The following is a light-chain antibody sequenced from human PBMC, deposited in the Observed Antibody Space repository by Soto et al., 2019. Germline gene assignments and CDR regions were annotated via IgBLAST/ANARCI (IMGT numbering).Light chain of an antibody. CDR3: SSYLSSSTRYV. CDR2: DVS. V-gene: IGLV2-14*01. Sequence: QSVLTQPASVSGSPGQSITISCTGTSGDVASYNYVSWYQQHPGKAPQVLIYDVSSRPSGISSRFSGSKSGNTASLTISGLQAEVEADYYCSSYLSSSTRYVFGTGTKVTVL. J-gene: IGLJ1*01. CDR1: SGDVASYNY.